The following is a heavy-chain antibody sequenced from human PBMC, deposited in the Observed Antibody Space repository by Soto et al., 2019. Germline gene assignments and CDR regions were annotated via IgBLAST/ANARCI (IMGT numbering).Heavy chain of an antibody. D-gene: IGHD2-21*01. J-gene: IGHJ1*01. CDR1: GLPHSNFA. Sequence: GSLRLSCTASGLPHSNFAMMWVRQAPGKGLECVSGIYGSGRGIEYADFVKGRFTISRDNSKNTVYLQMTALRADDTAVYYCAKDAVYNDGLWLMEQWGQGTQVTVSS. V-gene: IGHV3-23*05. CDR3: AKDAVYNDGLWLMEQ. CDR2: IYGSGRGI.